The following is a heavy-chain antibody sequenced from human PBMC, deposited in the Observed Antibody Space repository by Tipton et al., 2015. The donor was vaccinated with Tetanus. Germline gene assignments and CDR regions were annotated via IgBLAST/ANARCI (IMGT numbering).Heavy chain of an antibody. CDR1: GGSFSGNY. CDR3: ARAGFEGSSSSGYFDH. CDR2: INHRGGT. J-gene: IGHJ4*02. D-gene: IGHD2-2*01. Sequence: GLVKPSETLSLTCGVSGGSFSGNYWSWVRQAPGKGLEWIGEINHRGGTMYNPSLKSRVTISGDTSKNQFSLNLTSVTAADTAVYYCARAGFEGSSSSGYFDHWGLGVLVTVSS. V-gene: IGHV4-34*01.